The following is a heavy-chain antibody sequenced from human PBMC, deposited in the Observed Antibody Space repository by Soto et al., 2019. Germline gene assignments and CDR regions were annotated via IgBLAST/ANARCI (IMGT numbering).Heavy chain of an antibody. Sequence: GGSLRLSCAASGFTFSSYGMHWVRQAPGKGLEWVAVISYDGSNKYYADSVKGRFTISRDNSKNTLYLQMNSLRAEDTAVYYCAKDMAPERWLQLSPFDYWGQGTLVTVSS. CDR1: GFTFSSYG. CDR3: AKDMAPERWLQLSPFDY. D-gene: IGHD5-12*01. V-gene: IGHV3-30*18. CDR2: ISYDGSNK. J-gene: IGHJ4*02.